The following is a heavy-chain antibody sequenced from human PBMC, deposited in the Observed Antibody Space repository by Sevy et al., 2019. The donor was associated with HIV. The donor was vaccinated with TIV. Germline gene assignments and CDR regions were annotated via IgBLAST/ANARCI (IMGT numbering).Heavy chain of an antibody. CDR1: GGSISSYY. Sequence: SETLSLTCTVSGGSISSYYWSWIRQPAGKGLEWIGRIYTSGSTNYNPSLKSRVTMSVDTSKNQFSLKLSSVTAADTAVYYGAGAPGRSWRGANSDYYYSMDVWGQGTTVTVSS. CDR3: AGAPGRSWRGANSDYYYSMDV. CDR2: IYTSGST. D-gene: IGHD3-3*01. V-gene: IGHV4-4*07. J-gene: IGHJ6*02.